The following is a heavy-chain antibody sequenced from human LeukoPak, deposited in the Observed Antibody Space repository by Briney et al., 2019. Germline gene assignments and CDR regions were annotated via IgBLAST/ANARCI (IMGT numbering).Heavy chain of an antibody. J-gene: IGHJ4*02. CDR2: ISWNSGSI. D-gene: IGHD6-13*01. Sequence: GGSLRLSCSASGFTFDDYAMHWVRQAPGKGLEWVSGISWNSGSIGYADSVKGRFTISRDNAKNSLYLQMNSLRAEDTALYYCTKAPYSSSSYFDYWGQGTLVTVSS. CDR3: TKAPYSSSSYFDY. V-gene: IGHV3-9*01. CDR1: GFTFDDYA.